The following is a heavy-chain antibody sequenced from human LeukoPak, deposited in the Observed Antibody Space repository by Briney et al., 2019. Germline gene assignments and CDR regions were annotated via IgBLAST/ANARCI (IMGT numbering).Heavy chain of an antibody. CDR3: ARFVDYYDSRGYYPNWFDP. CDR1: GFTFSSYE. D-gene: IGHD3-22*01. Sequence: PGGSLRLSCAASGFTFSSYEMNWVRQAPGKGLEWVSYISSSGSTIYYADSVKGRFIISRDNSKSTLYLQMNGLRAEDTAVYFCARFVDYYDSRGYYPNWFDPWGQGTLVIVSS. CDR2: ISSSGSTI. J-gene: IGHJ5*02. V-gene: IGHV3-48*03.